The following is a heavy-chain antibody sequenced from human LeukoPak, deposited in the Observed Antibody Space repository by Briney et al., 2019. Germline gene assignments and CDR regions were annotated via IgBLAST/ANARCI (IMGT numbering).Heavy chain of an antibody. CDR3: TLFNH. J-gene: IGHJ5*02. CDR1: GFTFRDHS. CDR2: ISPDVSDE. Sequence: GRSLRLSCAVSGFTFRDHSVHWVRRAPGEGLEWVGVISPDVSDEYYANSVKGRFAIYRDNSKNTLYLQMNSLRAEDPAVYYCTLFNHWGQGALLSVSS. V-gene: IGHV3-30*09.